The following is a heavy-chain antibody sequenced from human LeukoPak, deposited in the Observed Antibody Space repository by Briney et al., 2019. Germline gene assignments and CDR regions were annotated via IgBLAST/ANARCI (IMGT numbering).Heavy chain of an antibody. Sequence: PSETLSLTCAVYGGSFSGYYWSWIRQPPGKGLEWIGRVYTSGSTNYNPSLKSRLTISVDTSRNQFSLTLSSVTAADTAVYYCARGPASITEGYFDYWGQGTLVTVSS. CDR2: VYTSGST. D-gene: IGHD2-2*01. CDR3: ARGPASITEGYFDY. V-gene: IGHV4-59*10. J-gene: IGHJ4*02. CDR1: GGSFSGYY.